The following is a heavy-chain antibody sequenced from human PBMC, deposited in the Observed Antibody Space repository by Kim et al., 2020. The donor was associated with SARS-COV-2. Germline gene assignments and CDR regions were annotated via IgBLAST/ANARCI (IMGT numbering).Heavy chain of an antibody. CDR3: AAEFGELSHLYYYYYYGMDV. V-gene: IGHV4-39*07. CDR1: GGSISSSSYY. D-gene: IGHD3-10*01. J-gene: IGHJ6*02. Sequence: SETLSLTCTVSGGSISSSSYYWGWIRQPPGKGLEWIGSIYYSGSTYYNPSLKSRVTISVDTSKNQFSLKLSSVTAADTAVYYCAAEFGELSHLYYYYYYGMDVWGQGTTVTVSS. CDR2: IYYSGST.